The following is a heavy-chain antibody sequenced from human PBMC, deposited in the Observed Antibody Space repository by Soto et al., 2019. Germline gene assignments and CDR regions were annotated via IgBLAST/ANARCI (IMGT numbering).Heavy chain of an antibody. D-gene: IGHD3-3*01. CDR1: GFTFSSYA. CDR2: ISYDGSNK. CDR3: ARSYYAFWSGYPWGWFDP. J-gene: IGHJ5*02. Sequence: QVQLVESGGGVVQPGRSLRLSCEASGFTFSSYAMHWVRQAPGKGLEWVAVISYDGSNKYYADSVKGRFTITRDNSKNTLYLQMNSLRAEDTAVYYCARSYYAFWSGYPWGWFDPWGQGTLVTVSS. V-gene: IGHV3-30-3*01.